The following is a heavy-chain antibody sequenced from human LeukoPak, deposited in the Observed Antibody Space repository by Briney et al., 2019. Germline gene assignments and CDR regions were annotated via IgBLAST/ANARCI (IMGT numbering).Heavy chain of an antibody. CDR2: IDPNSGGT. D-gene: IGHD3-22*01. V-gene: IGHV1-2*02. J-gene: IGHJ4*02. Sequence: ASVKVSCKASGYTFTGYYMHWVRQAPGQGLEWMGWIDPNSGGTNYAQKFQGRVTMTEDTSTDTAYMELSSLRSEDTAVYYCATDRNYDSSGYYRRFDYWGQGTLVTVSS. CDR1: GYTFTGYY. CDR3: ATDRNYDSSGYYRRFDY.